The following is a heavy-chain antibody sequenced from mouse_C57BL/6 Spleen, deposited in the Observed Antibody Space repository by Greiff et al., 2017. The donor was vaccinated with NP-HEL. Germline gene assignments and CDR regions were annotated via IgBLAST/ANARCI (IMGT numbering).Heavy chain of an antibody. V-gene: IGHV5-4*01. CDR2: ISDGGSYT. D-gene: IGHD1-1*01. Sequence: EVQLVESGGGLVKPGGSLKLSCAASGFTFSSYAMSWVRQTPEKRLEWVATISDGGSYTYYPDNVKGRFTIPRDNAKHNLYLQMSHLKSEDTAMYYWSRDPDYDGSSSWFAYWGQGTLVTVSA. J-gene: IGHJ3*01. CDR1: GFTFSSYA. CDR3: SRDPDYDGSSSWFAY.